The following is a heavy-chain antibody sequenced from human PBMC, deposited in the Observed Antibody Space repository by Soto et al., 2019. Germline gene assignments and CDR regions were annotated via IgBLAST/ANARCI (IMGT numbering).Heavy chain of an antibody. CDR2: ISGSGGST. V-gene: IGHV3-23*01. Sequence: GGSLRLSCAASGFTFSSYAMSWVRQAPGKGLEWVSAISGSGGSTYYADSVKGRFTISRDNSKNTLYLQMNSLRAEDTAVYYCAKARGGDFWSGWSDYWGQGTLVTVSS. D-gene: IGHD3-3*01. J-gene: IGHJ4*02. CDR1: GFTFSSYA. CDR3: AKARGGDFWSGWSDY.